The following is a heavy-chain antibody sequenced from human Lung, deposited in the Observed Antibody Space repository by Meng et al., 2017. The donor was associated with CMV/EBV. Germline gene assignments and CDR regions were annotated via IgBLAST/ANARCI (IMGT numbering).Heavy chain of an antibody. Sequence: GESXKISCAASGFTFSNAWMSWVRQAPGKGLEWVGRIKSKTDGGTTDYAAPVKGRFTISRDDSKNTLYLQMNSLKTEATAVYYCTTDFPVAGVETNAFDIXGQGXMVTVSS. CDR3: TTDFPVAGVETNAFDI. CDR2: IKSKTDGGTT. CDR1: GFTFSNAW. V-gene: IGHV3-15*01. D-gene: IGHD6-19*01. J-gene: IGHJ3*02.